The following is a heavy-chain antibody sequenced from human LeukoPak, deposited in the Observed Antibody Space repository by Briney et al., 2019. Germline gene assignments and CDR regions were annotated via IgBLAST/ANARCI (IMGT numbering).Heavy chain of an antibody. J-gene: IGHJ6*02. D-gene: IGHD3-22*01. Sequence: PSETLSLTCAVYGGSFSGYYWSWIRQPPGKGLEWIGEINHSGSTNYNPSLKSRVTISVDTSKNQFSLKLISVTAADTAVYYCARARYYDRPDYYYYGMDVWGQGTTVTVSS. V-gene: IGHV4-34*01. CDR1: GGSFSGYY. CDR2: INHSGST. CDR3: ARARYYDRPDYYYYGMDV.